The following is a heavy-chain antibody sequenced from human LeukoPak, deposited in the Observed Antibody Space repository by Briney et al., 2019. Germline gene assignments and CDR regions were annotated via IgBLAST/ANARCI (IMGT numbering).Heavy chain of an antibody. V-gene: IGHV4-38-2*02. Sequence: PSETLSLTCTVSGYSISTGYYWGWIRQPPGKGLEWIGSIYHSGSTFYNPSLKSRVTISVDTSKNQFSLKLTSVTAADTAMYYCARDQDYYGSGSYGPDHWGQGTLVTVSS. J-gene: IGHJ4*02. CDR3: ARDQDYYGSGSYGPDH. CDR1: GYSISTGYY. CDR2: IYHSGST. D-gene: IGHD3-10*01.